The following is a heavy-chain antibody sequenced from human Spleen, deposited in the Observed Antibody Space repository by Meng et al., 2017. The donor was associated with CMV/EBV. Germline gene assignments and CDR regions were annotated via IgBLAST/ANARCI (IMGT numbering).Heavy chain of an antibody. V-gene: IGHV3-30-3*01. CDR1: GFTFSSYA. Sequence: SGFTFSSYAMHWVRQAPGKGLEWVGVISYDGSDKYYADSVKGRFTISRDNSKNTVYLQMNSLRTEDTAVYSCARDFGSSGNRNFDDWGQGTLVTVSS. D-gene: IGHD6-19*01. J-gene: IGHJ4*02. CDR2: ISYDGSDK. CDR3: ARDFGSSGNRNFDD.